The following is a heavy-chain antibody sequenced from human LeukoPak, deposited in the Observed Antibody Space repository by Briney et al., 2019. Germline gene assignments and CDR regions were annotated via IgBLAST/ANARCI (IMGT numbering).Heavy chain of an antibody. Sequence: GASVKVSCKASGYTFTSYAMNWVRQAPGQGLEWMGWINTNTGNPTYAQGFTGRFVFSLDTSVSTAYLQISSLKAEDTAVYYCARGKNIVVVTAPYNWFDPWGQGTLVTVSS. CDR3: ARGKNIVVVTAPYNWFDP. V-gene: IGHV7-4-1*02. CDR2: INTNTGNP. CDR1: GYTFTSYA. D-gene: IGHD2-21*02. J-gene: IGHJ5*02.